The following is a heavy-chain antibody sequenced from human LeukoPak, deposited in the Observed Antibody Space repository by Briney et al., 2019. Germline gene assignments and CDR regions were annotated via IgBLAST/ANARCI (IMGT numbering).Heavy chain of an antibody. CDR3: ARGFLGDAFDI. Sequence: GGSLRLSCAASGFTLSRYDMHWVRKATGKGLEWVSAIGTVGDPYYPGSVKGRFTISRENAKNSLYLQMNSLRAGDTAVYYCARGFLGDAFDIWGQGTMVTVSS. CDR2: IGTVGDP. J-gene: IGHJ3*02. V-gene: IGHV3-13*05. CDR1: GFTLSRYD. D-gene: IGHD3-3*01.